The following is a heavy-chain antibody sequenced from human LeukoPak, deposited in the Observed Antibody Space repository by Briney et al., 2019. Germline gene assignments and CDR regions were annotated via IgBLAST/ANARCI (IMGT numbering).Heavy chain of an antibody. D-gene: IGHD1-26*01. V-gene: IGHV4-30-4*01. CDR2: IYYSGST. CDR3: ARDGSGSYYYGPGY. CDR1: GGSISSGDYY. Sequence: PSETLSLTCTVSGGSISSGDYYWSWIRQPPGKGLEWIGYIYYSGSTYYNPSLKSRVTISVDTSKNQFSLKLSSVTAADTAVYYCARDGSGSYYYGPGYWGQGTLVTVSS. J-gene: IGHJ4*02.